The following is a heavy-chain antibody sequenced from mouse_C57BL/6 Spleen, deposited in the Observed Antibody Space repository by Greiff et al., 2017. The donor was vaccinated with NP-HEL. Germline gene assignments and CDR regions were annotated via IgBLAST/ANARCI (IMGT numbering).Heavy chain of an antibody. D-gene: IGHD3-2*02. V-gene: IGHV1-82*01. CDR1: GYAFSSSW. Sequence: QVQLQQSGPELVKPGASVKISCKASGYAFSSSWMNWVKQRPGKGLEWIGRIYPGDGDTNYNGKFKGKATLTADKSSSTAYMQLSSLTSEDSAVYFCARWRLSVDAMDYWGQGTSVTVSS. J-gene: IGHJ4*01. CDR3: ARWRLSVDAMDY. CDR2: IYPGDGDT.